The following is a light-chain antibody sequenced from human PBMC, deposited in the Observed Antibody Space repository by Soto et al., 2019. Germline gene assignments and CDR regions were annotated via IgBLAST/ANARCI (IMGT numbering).Light chain of an antibody. CDR3: PQSDSLPIT. J-gene: IGKJ5*01. V-gene: IGKV1-33*01. Sequence: DIQMTQSPSSLSASVGDRVTITCRESQDLSNYLNWYQQRPGKAPKLLIYDASNFERGVPSRFSGTRSCTHFTFAITSLQPEDVATYYFPQSDSLPITLGQGTRLEI. CDR1: QDLSNY. CDR2: DAS.